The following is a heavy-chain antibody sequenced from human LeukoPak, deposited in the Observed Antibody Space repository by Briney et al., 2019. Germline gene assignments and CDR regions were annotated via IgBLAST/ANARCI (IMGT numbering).Heavy chain of an antibody. V-gene: IGHV4-4*07. CDR3: ARIGLRVQYCGGDCWGSFDY. J-gene: IGHJ4*02. D-gene: IGHD2-21*01. CDR1: GGSISSYY. Sequence: PSETLSLTCTVSGGSISSYYWSWIRQPAGKGLEWIGRIYTSGSTNYNPSLKSRVTMSVDTSKNQFSLKLSSVTAADTAVYYCARIGLRVQYCGGDCWGSFDYWGQGTLVTVSS. CDR2: IYTSGST.